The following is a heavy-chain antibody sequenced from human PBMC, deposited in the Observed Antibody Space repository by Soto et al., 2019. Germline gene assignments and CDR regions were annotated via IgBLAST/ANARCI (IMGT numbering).Heavy chain of an antibody. Sequence: QVQLQESGPGLVKPSGTLSLTCAVSGGSISSHDWWTWVRQPPGKGLEWIGESHQNGNTNYNSSRESRVTISVDKAKNQFSRKLNSVTVADTAVYYCATRESSRFYWGQGTLVTVSS. J-gene: IGHJ4*02. D-gene: IGHD6-13*01. CDR1: GGSISSHDW. CDR3: ATRESSRFY. V-gene: IGHV4-4*02. CDR2: SHQNGNT.